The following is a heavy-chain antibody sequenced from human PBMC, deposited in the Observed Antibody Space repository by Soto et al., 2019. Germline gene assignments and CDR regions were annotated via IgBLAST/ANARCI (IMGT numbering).Heavy chain of an antibody. CDR3: SRDLHPMDV. CDR2: VSNGGSYT. CDR1: GFSFRSYS. Sequence: EVQLVESGGGLVKPGESLRLACAGSGFSFRSYSFNWVRQAPGKGLEWVSSVSNGGSYTYYADSVQGRFTISRDNAENSAFLQMNRLRAEDTAVYYCSRDLHPMDVWGKGTTVTVSP. V-gene: IGHV3-21*01. J-gene: IGHJ6*04.